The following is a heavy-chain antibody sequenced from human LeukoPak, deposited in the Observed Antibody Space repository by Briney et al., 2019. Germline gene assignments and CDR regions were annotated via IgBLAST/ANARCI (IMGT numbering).Heavy chain of an antibody. J-gene: IGHJ4*02. CDR2: IRYDGSNK. CDR3: AKDPDHYYDSSLHDY. Sequence: PGGSLRPSCAASGFTFSSYGMHWVRQAPGKGLEWVAFIRYDGSNKYYADSVKGRFTISRDNSKNTLYLQMNSLRAEDTAVYYCAKDPDHYYDSSLHDYWGQGTLVTVSS. CDR1: GFTFSSYG. V-gene: IGHV3-30*02. D-gene: IGHD3-22*01.